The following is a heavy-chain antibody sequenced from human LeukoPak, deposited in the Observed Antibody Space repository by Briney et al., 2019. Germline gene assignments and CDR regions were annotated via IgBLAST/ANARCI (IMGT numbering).Heavy chain of an antibody. V-gene: IGHV1-2*02. Sequence: ASVKVSCKTSGYTFTGHCIHWVRQAPGQGLEWMGWINANNGATHCAQKFQDRVTMTRDTSISTVYMELSRLTSDDTAVYYCARDQNYYDTNTYYGIDCWGQGTLVTVSS. J-gene: IGHJ4*02. CDR3: ARDQNYYDTNTYYGIDC. D-gene: IGHD3-22*01. CDR2: INANNGAT. CDR1: GYTFTGHC.